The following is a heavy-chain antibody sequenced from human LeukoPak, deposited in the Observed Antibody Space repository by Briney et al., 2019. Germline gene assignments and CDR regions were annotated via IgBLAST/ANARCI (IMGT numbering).Heavy chain of an antibody. V-gene: IGHV3-21*01. CDR3: ARVDSPIAAADY. Sequence: PGGSLRLSCAASGFTFSSYSMNWVRQAPGKGLEWVSSISSSSSYIYYADSVKGRFTISRDNAKNSLYLQMNSLRAEDTAVYYCARVDSPIAAADYWGQGTLVTVSS. D-gene: IGHD6-13*01. CDR1: GFTFSSYS. J-gene: IGHJ4*02. CDR2: ISSSSSYI.